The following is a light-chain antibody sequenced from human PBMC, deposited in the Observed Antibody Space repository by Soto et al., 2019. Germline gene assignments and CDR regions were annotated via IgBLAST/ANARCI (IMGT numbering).Light chain of an antibody. J-gene: IGKJ1*01. V-gene: IGKV3-20*01. CDR3: QQYGSSSWT. CDR1: QSVSSSY. CDR2: GAS. Sequence: EIGLTQSPGTLSLAPGERATLSCRASQSVSSSYLAWYQHKPGQAPRLLIYGASSRATGIPDRFSGSGSGTDFTLTISRLEPEDFAVYYCQQYGSSSWTFGRGTTVEIK.